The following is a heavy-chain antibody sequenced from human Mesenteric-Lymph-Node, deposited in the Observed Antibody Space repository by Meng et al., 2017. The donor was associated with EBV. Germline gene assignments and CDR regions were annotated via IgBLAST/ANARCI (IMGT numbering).Heavy chain of an antibody. CDR3: ARVGAYCGGDCYHPR. Sequence: QVQLQESGPRLVKPAGNLSLTCAVSCGSLSSRNWWSWVRQPPGKGLEWIGEIYHSGSTNYNPSLKSRVTISVDESKNQFSLRLSSVTAADTAVYYCARVGAYCGGDCYHPRWGQGTLVTVSS. CDR1: CGSLSSRNW. CDR2: IYHSGST. V-gene: IGHV4-4*02. D-gene: IGHD2-21*02. J-gene: IGHJ4*02.